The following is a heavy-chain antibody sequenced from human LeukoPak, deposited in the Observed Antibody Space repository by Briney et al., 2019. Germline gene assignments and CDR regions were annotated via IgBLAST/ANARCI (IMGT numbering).Heavy chain of an antibody. J-gene: IGHJ4*02. D-gene: IGHD6-6*01. CDR2: IRQGGSVK. V-gene: IGHV3-7*01. CDR3: ARERPNDY. CDR1: GFTFSTYW. Sequence: GSLRLSCAASGFTFSTYWMSWVRQTPGKGLEWVANIRQGGSVKYYVDSVKGRFTISRDNAKNSLYLQMSSLRAEDTAIYYCARERPNDYWGQGTLVTVSS.